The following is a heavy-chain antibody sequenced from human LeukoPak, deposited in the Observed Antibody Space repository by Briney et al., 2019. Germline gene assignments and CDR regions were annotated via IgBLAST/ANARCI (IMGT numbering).Heavy chain of an antibody. CDR2: IRYDGSNK. CDR1: GFTFSSYG. Sequence: GGSLRLSCAASGFTFSSYGMHWVRQAPGKGLEWVAFIRYDGSNKYYADSVKGRFTISRDNSKNTLYLQMNSLRAEDTAVYYCAKDRSYYDFHQIDYWGQGTLVTVSS. CDR3: AKDRSYYDFHQIDY. V-gene: IGHV3-30*02. D-gene: IGHD3-3*01. J-gene: IGHJ4*02.